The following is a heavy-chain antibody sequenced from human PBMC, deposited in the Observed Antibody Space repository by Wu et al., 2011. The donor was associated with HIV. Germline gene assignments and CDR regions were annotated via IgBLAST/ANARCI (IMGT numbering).Heavy chain of an antibody. CDR2: INPDSGGT. V-gene: IGHV1-2*02. D-gene: IGHD3-22*01. CDR1: GYTFTGYY. J-gene: IGHJ6*03. Sequence: QVQLVQSGAEVKKPGASVKVSCKASGYTFTGYYIHWVRQAPGQGLEWMGWINPDSGGTNYAQKFQGRVTMTRDTSITTAYMELSRLRSDDTAVYYCARGTDSHYYYYHYMDVWGKGTTVTVSS. CDR3: ARGTDSHYYYYHYMDV.